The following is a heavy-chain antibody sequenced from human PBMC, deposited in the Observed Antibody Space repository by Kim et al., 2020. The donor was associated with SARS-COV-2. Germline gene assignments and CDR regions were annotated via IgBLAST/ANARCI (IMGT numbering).Heavy chain of an antibody. V-gene: IGHV4-39*01. CDR1: GGSISSSFNY. CDR3: ARLPHDSSGYVDC. D-gene: IGHD3-22*01. Sequence: SETLSLTCAVTGGSISSSFNYWGWIRKPPGKGLEWIGSVYHSGTTYDSQSLKSRVTVSVDTSKNEFSRKVTSVTAADTAVYFCARLPHDSSGYVDCWGQGVLVTVSS. CDR2: VYHSGTT. J-gene: IGHJ4*02.